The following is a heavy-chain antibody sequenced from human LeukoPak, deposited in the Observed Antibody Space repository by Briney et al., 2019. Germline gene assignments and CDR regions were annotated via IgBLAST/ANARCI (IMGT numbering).Heavy chain of an antibody. J-gene: IGHJ3*02. CDR2: INPNSGGT. CDR1: GYTFTGYN. CDR3: ARTRLTGDPYESFDI. V-gene: IGHV1-2*02. Sequence: GSLKVSCKASGYTFTGYNMHWVRQAPGQGLEWMGWINPNSGGTKSAQKFQGRVTMTRDTSITTAYMELTSLEFDDTAVYYCARTRLTGDPYESFDIWGQGTMVTVSS. D-gene: IGHD7-27*01.